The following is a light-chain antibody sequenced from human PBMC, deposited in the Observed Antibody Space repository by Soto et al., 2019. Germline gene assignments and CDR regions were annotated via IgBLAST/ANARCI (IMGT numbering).Light chain of an antibody. CDR1: QSVSSSY. V-gene: IGKV3-20*01. Sequence: EIVLTQSPGTLSLSPGERATLSCRASQSVSSSYLAWYQQKPGQPPRLLIYDASNRATGVPDRFSGSGSGTDFTLSVTRLEPEDFAVYYCHQYAVSPLTFGGGTKVDI. CDR2: DAS. CDR3: HQYAVSPLT. J-gene: IGKJ4*01.